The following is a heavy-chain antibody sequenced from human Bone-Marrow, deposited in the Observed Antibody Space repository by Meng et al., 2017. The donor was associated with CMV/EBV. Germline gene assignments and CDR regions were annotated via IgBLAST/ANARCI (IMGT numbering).Heavy chain of an antibody. J-gene: IGHJ6*02. CDR1: GYTFTGYY. V-gene: IGHV1-2*02. Sequence: ASVKVSCKASGYTFTGYYMHWVRQAPGQGLEWMGWINPNSGGTNYAQKFQGRVTMTRDTSISTAYMELSRLRSDDTAVYYCARAAKYSSSWYLRTALNHYYGMDVWGQGTTVTVSS. CDR2: INPNSGGT. CDR3: ARAAKYSSSWYLRTALNHYYGMDV. D-gene: IGHD6-13*01.